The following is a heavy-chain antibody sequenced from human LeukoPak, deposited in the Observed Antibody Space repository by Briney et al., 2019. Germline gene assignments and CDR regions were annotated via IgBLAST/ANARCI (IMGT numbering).Heavy chain of an antibody. CDR3: ARSGSSYDGSQSWFDY. J-gene: IGHJ4*02. CDR1: GFTFSSYG. CDR2: LNGGGDTT. D-gene: IGHD3-22*01. V-gene: IGHV3-23*01. Sequence: GGSLRLSCVASGFTFSSYGMSWVRQAPGKGLEWVSSLNGGGDTTYYADSVKGRFTISRDNAKNSLYLHLSSLRAEDTAVYYCARSGSSYDGSQSWFDYWGQGTLVTVSS.